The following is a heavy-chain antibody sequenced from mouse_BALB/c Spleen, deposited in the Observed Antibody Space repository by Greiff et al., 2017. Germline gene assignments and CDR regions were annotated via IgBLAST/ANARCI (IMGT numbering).Heavy chain of an antibody. V-gene: IGHV7-3*02. Sequence: EVHLVESGGGLVQPGGSLRLSCATSGFTFTDYYMSWVRQPPGKALEWLGFIRNKANGYTTEYSASVKGRFTISRDNSQSILYLQMNTLRAEDSATYYCARDFPSYYTAMDYWGQGTSVTVSS. CDR3: ARDFPSYYTAMDY. CDR2: IRNKANGYTT. D-gene: IGHD2-12*01. CDR1: GFTFTDYY. J-gene: IGHJ4*01.